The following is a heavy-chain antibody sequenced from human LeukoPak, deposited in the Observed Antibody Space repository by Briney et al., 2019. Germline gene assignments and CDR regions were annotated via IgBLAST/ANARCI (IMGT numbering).Heavy chain of an antibody. Sequence: GGSPRLSCAASGFTFSSYEMNWVRQAPGKGLEWVSYISSSGSTIYYADSVKGRFTISRDNAKNSLYLQMNSLRAEDTAVYYCARVYSGSYSYYFDYWGQGTLVTVSS. J-gene: IGHJ4*02. V-gene: IGHV3-48*03. CDR3: ARVYSGSYSYYFDY. CDR2: ISSSGSTI. D-gene: IGHD1-26*01. CDR1: GFTFSSYE.